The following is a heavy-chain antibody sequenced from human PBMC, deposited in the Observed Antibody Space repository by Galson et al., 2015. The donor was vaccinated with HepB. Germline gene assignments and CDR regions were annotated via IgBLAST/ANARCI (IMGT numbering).Heavy chain of an antibody. CDR2: ISGSGGST. V-gene: IGHV3-23*01. Sequence: SLRLSCAASGFTFSSYAMSWVRQAPGKGLEWVSAISGSGGSTYYADSVKGRFTISRDNSKNTLYLQMNSLRAEDTAVYYCAKYFAVPAARGHYFDYWGQGTLVTVSS. CDR1: GFTFSSYA. J-gene: IGHJ4*02. CDR3: AKYFAVPAARGHYFDY. D-gene: IGHD2-2*01.